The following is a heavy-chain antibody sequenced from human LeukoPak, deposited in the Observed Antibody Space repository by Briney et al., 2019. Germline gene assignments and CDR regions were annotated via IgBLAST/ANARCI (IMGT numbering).Heavy chain of an antibody. Sequence: SETLSLTCTVSGGSISSYYWSWIRQPPGKGLEWIGEINHSGSTNYNPSLKSRATISVDTSKNQFSLKLSSVTAADTAVYYCARASPLDYWGQGTLVTVSS. CDR3: ARASPLDY. CDR1: GGSISSYY. CDR2: INHSGST. V-gene: IGHV4-34*01. J-gene: IGHJ4*02.